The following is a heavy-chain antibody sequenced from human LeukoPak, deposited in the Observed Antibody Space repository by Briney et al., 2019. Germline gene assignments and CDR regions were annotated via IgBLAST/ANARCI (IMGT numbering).Heavy chain of an antibody. V-gene: IGHV3-11*01. CDR1: GFTFSDYY. D-gene: IGHD6-13*01. J-gene: IGHJ4*02. Sequence: GGSLRLSCAASGFTFSDYYMSWIRQAPGKGLEWFSYISRRCSTIYCAGAGKGRFTISSYNAKDSLDLQMNSLRAEDTAVYYCARDSRDSSVDYWGQGTLVTVSS. CDR3: ARDSRDSSVDY. CDR2: ISRRCSTI.